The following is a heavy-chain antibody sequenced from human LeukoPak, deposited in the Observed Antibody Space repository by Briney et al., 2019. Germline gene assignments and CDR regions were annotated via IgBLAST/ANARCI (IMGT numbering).Heavy chain of an antibody. V-gene: IGHV3-66*01. CDR3: ARGSRGYDSSYYYGMDV. CDR1: GFTVSSNY. D-gene: IGHD5-12*01. CDR2: IYSGGST. J-gene: IGHJ6*02. Sequence: GSLRLSCAASGFTVSSNYMSWVRQAPGKGLEWVSVIYSGGSTYYADSVKGRFTISRDNSKNTLYLQMNSLRAEDTAVYYCARGSRGYDSSYYYGMDVWGQGTTVTVSS.